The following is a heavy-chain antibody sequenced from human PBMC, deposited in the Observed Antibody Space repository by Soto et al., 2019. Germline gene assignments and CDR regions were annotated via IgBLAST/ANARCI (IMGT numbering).Heavy chain of an antibody. D-gene: IGHD3-9*01. V-gene: IGHV4-61*01. CDR2: IYYSGST. CDR1: GGSVSSGSYY. J-gene: IGHJ5*02. CDR3: ATEILTGYYKGNWFDP. Sequence: SETLSLTCTVSGGSVSSGSYYWSWIRQPPGKGLEWIGYIYYSGSTNYNPSLKSRVTISVDTSKNQSSLKLSSVTAADTAVYYCATEILTGYYKGNWFDPWGQGTLVTVSS.